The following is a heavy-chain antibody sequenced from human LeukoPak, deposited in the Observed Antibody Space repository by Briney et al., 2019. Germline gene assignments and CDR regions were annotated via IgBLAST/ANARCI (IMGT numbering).Heavy chain of an antibody. D-gene: IGHD3-10*01. V-gene: IGHV4-34*01. CDR2: MHYSGST. Sequence: SETLSLTCDVYGGFFRDYYWSCIRQPPGKGVEWIGEMHYSGSTNYNPSLKSRVIISVDTSKNQFSLKLSSVTAADTAVYYCARGNLGTMVRGTYYYGLDVWGQGTTVTVSS. J-gene: IGHJ6*02. CDR3: ARGNLGTMVRGTYYYGLDV. CDR1: GGFFRDYY.